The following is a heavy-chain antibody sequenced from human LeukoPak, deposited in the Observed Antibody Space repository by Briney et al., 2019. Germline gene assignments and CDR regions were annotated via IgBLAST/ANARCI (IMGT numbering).Heavy chain of an antibody. D-gene: IGHD2/OR15-2a*01. CDR3: ARENRGSRWLDP. Sequence: GGSLRLSCVASGFTFSGYNMHWVRQAPGKGLEWVAVMSYDGSNKYYADSVKGRFTISRDNSKNTLYLQMSSLRAEDTGVYYCARENRGSRWLDPWRQGILVTVSS. CDR1: GFTFSGYN. V-gene: IGHV3-30-3*01. J-gene: IGHJ5*02. CDR2: MSYDGSNK.